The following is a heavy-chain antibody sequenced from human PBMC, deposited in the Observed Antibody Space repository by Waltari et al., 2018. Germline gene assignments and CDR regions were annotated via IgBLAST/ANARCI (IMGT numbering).Heavy chain of an antibody. Sequence: VQLVQSGAEVKQPGESLKISCPACGYSFSNYWTGWVRQMPGKGLEWMGIIYPGDSGARYSPSFQGQVTISADESTAYVQWDSLKASDTAMYYCARQRGWISSDASWAFDVWGQGTMVTVSS. D-gene: IGHD6-13*01. CDR3: ARQRGWISSDASWAFDV. CDR2: IYPGDSGA. J-gene: IGHJ3*01. V-gene: IGHV5-51*01. CDR1: GYSFSNYW.